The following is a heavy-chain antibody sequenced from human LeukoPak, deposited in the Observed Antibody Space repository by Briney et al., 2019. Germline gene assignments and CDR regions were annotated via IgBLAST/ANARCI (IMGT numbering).Heavy chain of an antibody. J-gene: IGHJ4*02. CDR3: ARHYDILTGPFPDDY. CDR1: GYSFTSYW. CDR2: IYPGDSDT. Sequence: GGSLKISCKGSGYSFTSYWIGWVRQMPGKGLEWMGIIYPGDSDTRYSPSFQGQVTISADKSISTAYLQWSSLKASDTAMYYCARHYDILTGPFPDDYWGQGTLVTVSS. V-gene: IGHV5-51*01. D-gene: IGHD3-9*01.